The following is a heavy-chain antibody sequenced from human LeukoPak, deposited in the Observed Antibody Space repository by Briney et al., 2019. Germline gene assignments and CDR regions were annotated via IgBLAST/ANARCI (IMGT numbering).Heavy chain of an antibody. Sequence: ASVKVSCKASGGTFSSYAISWVRQAPGQGLEWMGWISAYNGNTNYAQKLQGRVTMTTDTSTSTAYMELRSLRSDDTAVYYCARDGSPYYDSSGWDYWGQGTLVTVSS. CDR2: ISAYNGNT. D-gene: IGHD3-22*01. V-gene: IGHV1-18*01. CDR3: ARDGSPYYDSSGWDY. J-gene: IGHJ4*02. CDR1: GGTFSSYA.